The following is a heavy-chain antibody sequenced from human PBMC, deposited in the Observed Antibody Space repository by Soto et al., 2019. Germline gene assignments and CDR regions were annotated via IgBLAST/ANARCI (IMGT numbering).Heavy chain of an antibody. Sequence: ASVKVSCKASGYTFTSYAMHWVRQAPGQRLEWMGWINAGNGNTKYSQKFQGRVTITRDTSASTAYMELSSLRSEDTAVYYCAREGGGNYYYYYMDVWGKGTTVTVSS. CDR2: INAGNGNT. CDR3: AREGGGNYYYYYMDV. J-gene: IGHJ6*03. D-gene: IGHD2-15*01. V-gene: IGHV1-3*01. CDR1: GYTFTSYA.